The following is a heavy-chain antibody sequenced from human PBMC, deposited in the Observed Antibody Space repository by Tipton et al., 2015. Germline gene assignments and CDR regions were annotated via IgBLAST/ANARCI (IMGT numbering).Heavy chain of an antibody. V-gene: IGHV3-7*03. D-gene: IGHD6-25*01. CDR2: IKQDGSEE. Sequence: SLRLSCAASGFPFSGYWMTWVRQAPGKGLEWVASIKQDGSEEHYVDSVKGRFTISRDNAKNSLYLHVNSLRAEDTALYYCAKNVDAAGRVYYYYYGVDVWGQGTTVTVSS. CDR3: AKNVDAAGRVYYYYYGVDV. CDR1: GFPFSGYW. J-gene: IGHJ6*02.